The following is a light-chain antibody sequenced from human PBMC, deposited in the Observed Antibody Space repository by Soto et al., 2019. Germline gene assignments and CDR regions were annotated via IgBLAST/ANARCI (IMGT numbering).Light chain of an antibody. V-gene: IGKV1-33*01. J-gene: IGKJ4*01. CDR1: QDITND. Sequence: DIQMTQSPSSLSASVGDRVTITYQASQDITNDLNWYQQKPGKAPKVLIYEASNLETGVQSRFSGSGSVTDFTFTISSLQPEDIATYFCQQYDNVPLTFGGGTKVEIK. CDR3: QQYDNVPLT. CDR2: EAS.